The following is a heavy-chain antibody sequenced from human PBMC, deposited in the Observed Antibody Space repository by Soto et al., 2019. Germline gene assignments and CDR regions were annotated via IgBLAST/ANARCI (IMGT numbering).Heavy chain of an antibody. Sequence: QLHLVQSGAVVKKPGASVTVSCSASGYPFTAYYMHWVRQAPGRGLEWMGGINPATGAAKYTQTFQGRVTMTRDTSTSTVFMELSGLTSGDTAVFYCARGGGVGVAGSAAFDMWGQGTLVTVSS. CDR2: INPATGAA. J-gene: IGHJ3*02. CDR1: GYPFTAYY. D-gene: IGHD3-3*01. V-gene: IGHV1-2*02. CDR3: ARGGGVGVAGSAAFDM.